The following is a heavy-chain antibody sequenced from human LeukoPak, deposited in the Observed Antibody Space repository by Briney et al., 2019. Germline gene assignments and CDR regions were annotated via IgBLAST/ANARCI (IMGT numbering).Heavy chain of an antibody. Sequence: PGGSLRLSCAASGFTFSSYSMNWVRQAPGKGLEWVSGINWNGGMTAYADSVKGRFTISRDNAKNSLYLQMNSLRAEDTALYHCARGRGGTSGYYPFYFDYWGQGALVMVSS. CDR1: GFTFSSYS. D-gene: IGHD3-3*01. CDR2: INWNGGMT. J-gene: IGHJ4*02. CDR3: ARGRGGTSGYYPFYFDY. V-gene: IGHV3-20*01.